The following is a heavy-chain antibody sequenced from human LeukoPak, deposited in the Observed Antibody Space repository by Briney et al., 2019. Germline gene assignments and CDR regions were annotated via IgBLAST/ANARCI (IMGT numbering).Heavy chain of an antibody. CDR2: IKEDGSEK. Sequence: PGGSLRLSCAASGFTFSSYWMSWVRQAPGKGLEWVANIKEDGSEKYYVDSVKGRFTISRDNAKNSLYLQMNSLRAEDTAVYYCARDPARKSAAAGTVWDYWGQGTLVTVSS. CDR1: GFTFSSYW. D-gene: IGHD6-13*01. CDR3: ARDPARKSAAAGTVWDY. J-gene: IGHJ4*02. V-gene: IGHV3-7*01.